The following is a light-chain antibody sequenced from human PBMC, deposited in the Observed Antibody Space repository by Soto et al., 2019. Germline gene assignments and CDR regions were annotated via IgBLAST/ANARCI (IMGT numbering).Light chain of an antibody. CDR1: SSDVGSYNL. Sequence: QSALTQPASVSGSPGQSITISCTGTSSDVGSYNLVSWYQQHPGKAPKLMIYEGSKRPSGVSNRFSGSKSGNTASLTISGLQAFDEADYYCCSSACRRRVFGTGPRSPS. CDR2: EGS. V-gene: IGLV2-23*01. CDR3: CSSACRRRV. J-gene: IGLJ1*01.